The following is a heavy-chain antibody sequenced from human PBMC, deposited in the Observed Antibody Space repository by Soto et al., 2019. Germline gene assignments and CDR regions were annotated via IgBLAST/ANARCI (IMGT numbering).Heavy chain of an antibody. CDR1: GFTFSSYG. CDR2: ISYDGSNK. V-gene: IGHV3-30*18. D-gene: IGHD2-15*01. CDR3: AKDSEKAASLDY. J-gene: IGHJ4*02. Sequence: GGSLRLSCAASGFTFSSYGMHWVRQAPGKGLEWVAVISYDGSNKYYADSVKGRFTISRDNSKNTLYLQMNSLRAEDTAVYYCAKDSEKAASLDYWGQGTLVTVSS.